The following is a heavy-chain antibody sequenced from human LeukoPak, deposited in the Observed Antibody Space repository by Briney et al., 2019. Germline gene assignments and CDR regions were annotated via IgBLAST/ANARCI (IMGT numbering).Heavy chain of an antibody. V-gene: IGHV3-30*18. D-gene: IGHD6-13*01. Sequence: GGSLRLSCAAFGFNFNNYAMTWVRQAPGKGLEWVAVISFDGSYKYYADSVKGRFTISRDNSKNTLYLQMNSLRAEDTAVYYCAKDRVTAAGYYFDYWGQGTLVTVSS. CDR3: AKDRVTAAGYYFDY. CDR2: ISFDGSYK. J-gene: IGHJ4*02. CDR1: GFNFNNYA.